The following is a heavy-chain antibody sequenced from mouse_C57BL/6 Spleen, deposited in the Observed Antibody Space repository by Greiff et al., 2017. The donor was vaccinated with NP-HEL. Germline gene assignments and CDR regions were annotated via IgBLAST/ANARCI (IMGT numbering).Heavy chain of an antibody. V-gene: IGHV1-64*01. J-gene: IGHJ2*01. CDR1: GYTFTSYW. CDR3: SRSGDYDYDGYYFDY. Sequence: VQLQQPGAELVKPGASVKLSCKASGYTFTSYWMHWVKQRPGQGLEWIGMIHPNSGSTNYNEKFKSKATLTVDKSSSTAYMQLSSLTSEDSAVYYCSRSGDYDYDGYYFDYWGQGTTLTVSS. D-gene: IGHD2-4*01. CDR2: IHPNSGST.